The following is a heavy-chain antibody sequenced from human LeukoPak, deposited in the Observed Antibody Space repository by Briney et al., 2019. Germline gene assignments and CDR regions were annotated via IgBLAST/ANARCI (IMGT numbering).Heavy chain of an antibody. CDR1: GLTVSSDY. V-gene: IGHV3-53*01. CDR3: TTAAGYNYGQY. Sequence: GGSLRLSCAASGLTVSSDYMNWVRQAPGKGLEWVSALYIGGNTYYADSVRGRFTISRDNSKNTLYLQMNSLRAEDTAIYYCTTAAGYNYGQYWGQGTLVTVSS. CDR2: LYIGGNT. D-gene: IGHD5-18*01. J-gene: IGHJ4*02.